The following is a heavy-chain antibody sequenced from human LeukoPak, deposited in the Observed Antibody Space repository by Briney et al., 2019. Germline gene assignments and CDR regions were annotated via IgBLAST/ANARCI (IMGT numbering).Heavy chain of an antibody. J-gene: IGHJ4*02. CDR2: INHSGSA. CDR3: ARARRDSGFYRIDY. D-gene: IGHD2/OR15-2a*01. CDR1: GGSFSGYY. V-gene: IGHV4-34*01. Sequence: SETLSLTCGVYGGSFSGYYWSWIRQPPGKGLEWLGEINHSGSANYNPSPNRRVTISVDTSKSQFSLRLSAVTVADTAVYYCARARRDSGFYRIDYWGQGALVIVSS.